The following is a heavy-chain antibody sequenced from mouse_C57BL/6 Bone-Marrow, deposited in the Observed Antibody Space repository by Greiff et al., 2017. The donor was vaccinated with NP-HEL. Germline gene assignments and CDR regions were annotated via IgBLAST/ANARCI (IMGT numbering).Heavy chain of an antibody. V-gene: IGHV7-1*01. CDR3: ARDGPYDYDGDYAMDY. D-gene: IGHD2-4*01. CDR1: GFTFSDFY. J-gene: IGHJ4*01. CDR2: SRNKANDYTT. Sequence: EVQRVESGGGLVQSGRSLRLSCATSGFTFSDFYMEWVRQAPGKGLEWIAASRNKANDYTTEYSASVKGRFIVSRDTSQSILYLQMNALRAEDTAIYYCARDGPYDYDGDYAMDYWGQGTSVTVSS.